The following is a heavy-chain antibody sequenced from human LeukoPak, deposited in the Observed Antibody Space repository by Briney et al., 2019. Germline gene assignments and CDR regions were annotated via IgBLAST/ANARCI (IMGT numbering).Heavy chain of an antibody. CDR1: GFTFRTYD. Sequence: GMSLRLSCAASGFTFRTYDMHWVRQAPGKGLEWVAVISYDGSHEYFADSVKGRFTISRDNSKNTLNLQLNSLRAEDTAVYYCAKDDYGMDVWGLGTTVTVSS. CDR2: ISYDGSHE. V-gene: IGHV3-30*18. J-gene: IGHJ6*02. CDR3: AKDDYGMDV.